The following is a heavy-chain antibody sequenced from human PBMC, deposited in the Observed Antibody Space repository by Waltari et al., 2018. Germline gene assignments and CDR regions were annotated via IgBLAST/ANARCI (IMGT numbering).Heavy chain of an antibody. J-gene: IGHJ4*02. D-gene: IGHD2-15*01. V-gene: IGHV3-21*02. CDR3: AREWGVMVGTAAFYFDY. Sequence: EVQLVGSGGGLVKPGGSLRLSCAASGFTFSSYTMNWVRQAPGKGLGGVSSMRSGSSYIYYADSVKGRFIISRDNAKNSLYLQMNSLRAEDTAVYYCAREWGVMVGTAAFYFDYWGQGTLVTVSS. CDR2: MRSGSSYI. CDR1: GFTFSSYT.